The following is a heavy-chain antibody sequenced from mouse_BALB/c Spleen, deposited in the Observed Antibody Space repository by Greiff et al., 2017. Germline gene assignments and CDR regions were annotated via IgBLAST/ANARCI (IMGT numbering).Heavy chain of an antibody. CDR1: GYTFTNYW. Sequence: QVQLKESGAELVRPGTSVKISCKASGYTFTNYWLGWVKQRPGHGLEWIGDIYPGGGYTNYNEKFKGKATLTADKSSSTAYMQLSSLTSEDSAVYFCARWRACYRYESAMDYWGQGTTVTVSS. V-gene: IGHV1-63*01. J-gene: IGHJ4*01. CDR2: IYPGGGYT. D-gene: IGHD2-14*01. CDR3: ARWRACYRYESAMDY.